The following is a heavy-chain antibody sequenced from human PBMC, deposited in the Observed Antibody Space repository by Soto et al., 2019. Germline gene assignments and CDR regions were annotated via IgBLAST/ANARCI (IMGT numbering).Heavy chain of an antibody. CDR1: GFTFTSSA. CDR2: IVVGSGNT. Sequence: SVKVSCKASGFTFTSSAVQWVRQARGQRLEWIGWIVVGSGNTNYAQKFQERVTITRDMSTSTAYMELSSLRSEDTAVYYCAAGLLWFGELNWFDPWGQGTLVTVS. J-gene: IGHJ5*02. V-gene: IGHV1-58*01. D-gene: IGHD3-10*01. CDR3: AAGLLWFGELNWFDP.